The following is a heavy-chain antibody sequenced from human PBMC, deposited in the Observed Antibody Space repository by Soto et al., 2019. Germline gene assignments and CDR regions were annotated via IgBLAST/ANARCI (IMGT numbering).Heavy chain of an antibody. V-gene: IGHV3-74*01. J-gene: IGHJ4*02. CDR1: GFTFSDYW. CDR3: ARVSQGTYCRGGNCHSDY. D-gene: IGHD2-15*01. Sequence: DVQLVESGGGLVQPGGSLRLSCAASGFTFSDYWMHWVRLTPGKGLVWVSRVNGDGSITNYADSVKGRFTITRDNAKNTLYLQMNSLRAEDTARYFCARVSQGTYCRGGNCHSDYWGQGTQATVSS. CDR2: VNGDGSIT.